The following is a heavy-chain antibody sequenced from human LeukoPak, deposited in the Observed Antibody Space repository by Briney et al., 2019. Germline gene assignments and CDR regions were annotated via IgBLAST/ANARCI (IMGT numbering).Heavy chain of an antibody. CDR2: IYPGDSDT. Sequence: GESLEISCKGSGDHFNMFWIGWVRQLPGKGLEWMGIIYPGDSDTRYRPSLQGHVTISVDKSISTAYLQWSSLEASDTAIYYCARLMAEGTFDYWGQGTLVTVSS. CDR1: GDHFNMFW. CDR3: ARLMAEGTFDY. J-gene: IGHJ4*02. V-gene: IGHV5-51*01. D-gene: IGHD5-24*01.